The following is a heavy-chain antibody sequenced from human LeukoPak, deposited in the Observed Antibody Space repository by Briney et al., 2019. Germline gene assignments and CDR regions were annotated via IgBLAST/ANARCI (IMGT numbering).Heavy chain of an antibody. CDR1: GFTFSSYA. Sequence: GGSLRLSCAPSGFTFSSYAMHWVRQAPGKGLEWVAVISCDGSNKYYAASVKGRFTISRDNSKNTLYLQMNSLRAEDTAVYYCARDVYYDSSGYYSPGSGYFDYWGQGTLVTVSS. J-gene: IGHJ4*02. CDR2: ISCDGSNK. D-gene: IGHD3-22*01. V-gene: IGHV3-30-3*01. CDR3: ARDVYYDSSGYYSPGSGYFDY.